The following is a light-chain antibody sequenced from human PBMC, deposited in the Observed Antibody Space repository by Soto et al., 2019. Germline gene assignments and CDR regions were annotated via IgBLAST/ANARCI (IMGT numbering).Light chain of an antibody. Sequence: DIQMTQSPSSVPASVGDTVTITCRASQGIRNWLAWYQQTPGKAPELLILASSSMQSGVPSRFSGRGSGTEFTLTIDSLQPEDFATYYCQQTDSFPLSFGGGTKVDIK. CDR3: QQTDSFPLS. CDR1: QGIRNW. J-gene: IGKJ4*01. V-gene: IGKV1D-12*01. CDR2: ASS.